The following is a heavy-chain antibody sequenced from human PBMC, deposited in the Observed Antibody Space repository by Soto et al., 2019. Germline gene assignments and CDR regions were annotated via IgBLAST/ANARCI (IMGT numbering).Heavy chain of an antibody. CDR1: GITFSSYA. Sequence: GGSLRLSCAVSGITFSSYALSWVRQAPGKGLEWVSAISGSGDTTYYADSVKGRFTISRDNAKNTLYLQMNSLRPEDTAVFYCAKESVRDLVGELDYWGQGTLVTVSS. D-gene: IGHD1-26*01. CDR3: AKESVRDLVGELDY. V-gene: IGHV3-23*01. CDR2: ISGSGDTT. J-gene: IGHJ4*02.